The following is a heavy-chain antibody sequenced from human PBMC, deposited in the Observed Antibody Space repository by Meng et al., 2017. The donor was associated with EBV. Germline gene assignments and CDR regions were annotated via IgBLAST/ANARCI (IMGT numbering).Heavy chain of an antibody. V-gene: IGHV3-74*01. CDR3: SRDLAGPFDD. J-gene: IGHJ4*02. CDR2: TNEDGGIT. Sequence: EVQLVESGGGPVRPGGSLGLSCSVSGFTLSRFWMHWVRQVPGKGLVWVARTNEDGGITNYADSVKGRFIIYRDNTRNTLYLQMNSLRDEDTAVYFCSRDLAGPFDDWGQGTLVTVSS. CDR1: GFTLSRFW.